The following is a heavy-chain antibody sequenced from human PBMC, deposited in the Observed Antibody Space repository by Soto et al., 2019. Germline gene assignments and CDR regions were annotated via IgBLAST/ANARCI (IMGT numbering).Heavy chain of an antibody. CDR3: ASLFTRIAVVGSPPPCY. CDR2: IYYSGST. CDR1: GGSISSSSYY. D-gene: IGHD6-19*01. J-gene: IGHJ4*02. Sequence: PSETLSLTCTVSGGSISSSSYYWGWIRQPPGKGLEWIGSIYYSGSTYSNPSLKSRLTKSVDTAKSLFSLKLSSVTAADPVLYYWASLFTRIAVVGSPPPCYCGEGALVT. V-gene: IGHV4-39*01.